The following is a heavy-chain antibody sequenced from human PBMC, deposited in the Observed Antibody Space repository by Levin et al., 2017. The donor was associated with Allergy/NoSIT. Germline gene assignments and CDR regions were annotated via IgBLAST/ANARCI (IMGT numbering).Heavy chain of an antibody. D-gene: IGHD3-16*02. V-gene: IGHV3-7*01. Sequence: GGSLRLSCAASGFTFTSFWMTWVRQAPCKGLEWVANIERDGSKTYYMDSVKGRFTISRDNAKNSVFLQMNSLRVDDTAVYYCAREEGWGYHFGMDVWGQGTTVTVSS. CDR3: AREEGWGYHFGMDV. J-gene: IGHJ6*02. CDR2: IERDGSKT. CDR1: GFTFTSFW.